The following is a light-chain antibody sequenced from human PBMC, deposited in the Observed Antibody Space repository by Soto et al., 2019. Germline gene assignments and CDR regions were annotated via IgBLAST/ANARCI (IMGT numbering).Light chain of an antibody. V-gene: IGKV3D-20*02. Sequence: EIVLLQSPGTLSLSPGERATLSCRASQSVSSSYLAWYQQKPGQAPRLLIYAASSRATGIADRFSGSGSGTDFTLTISRLEPEDFAVYYCKQRNVWPPVTFGQGTRLEI. CDR1: QSVSSSY. CDR3: KQRNVWPPVT. CDR2: AAS. J-gene: IGKJ5*01.